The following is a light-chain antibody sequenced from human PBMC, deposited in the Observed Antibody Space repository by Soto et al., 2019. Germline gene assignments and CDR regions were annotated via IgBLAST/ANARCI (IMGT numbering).Light chain of an antibody. V-gene: IGKV3-20*01. CDR2: GAS. CDR3: QQYGASPLFT. J-gene: IGKJ3*01. Sequence: EVVLTQSPGTLSLSPGERATLSCRASQGVTTAYLAWYQHKPGQAPRLLIYGASNRATGIPDRFSGSGSGTDFTLTISRLEPEDFAVYSCQQYGASPLFTFGPRTKVDLK. CDR1: QGVTTAY.